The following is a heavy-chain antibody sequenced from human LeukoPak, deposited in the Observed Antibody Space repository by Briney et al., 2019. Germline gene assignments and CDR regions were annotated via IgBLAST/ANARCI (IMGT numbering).Heavy chain of an antibody. Sequence: PGGSLRLSCAASGFTFSSYAMSWVRQAPGKGLEWVSAISGSGGSTYYADSVKGRFTISRDNSKNTLYLQMNSLRAEDTAVYYCARDYYDSTDPYGMDVWGQGTTVTVSS. J-gene: IGHJ6*02. CDR3: ARDYYDSTDPYGMDV. D-gene: IGHD3-22*01. CDR2: ISGSGGST. CDR1: GFTFSSYA. V-gene: IGHV3-23*01.